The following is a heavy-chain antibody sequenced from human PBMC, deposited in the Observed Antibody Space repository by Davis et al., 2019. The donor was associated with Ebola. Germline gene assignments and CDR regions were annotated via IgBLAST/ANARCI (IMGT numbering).Heavy chain of an antibody. D-gene: IGHD1-26*01. V-gene: IGHV3-30*03. J-gene: IGHJ4*02. CDR1: GFTFSSYG. Sequence: GESLKISCAASGFTFSSYGMHWVRQAPGKGLEWVAVISYDGSNKYYVDSVKGRFTISRDNSKNTLYLQMNTLRAEDTAVYYCAPEWELLPWGQGTLVTVSS. CDR3: APEWELLP. CDR2: ISYDGSNK.